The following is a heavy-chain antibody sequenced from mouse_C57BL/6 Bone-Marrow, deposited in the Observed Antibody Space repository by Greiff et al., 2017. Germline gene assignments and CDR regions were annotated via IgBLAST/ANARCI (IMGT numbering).Heavy chain of an antibody. CDR3: ARDDYDGCAY. V-gene: IGHV1-54*01. Sequence: QVQLQQSGAELVRPGTSVKVSCKASGYAFTSYLIEWVKQRPGQGLEWIGVINPGSGGTNYNEKFKGKATLTADKSASTAYMQLSSLTSEDSAVYFCARDDYDGCAYWGQGTLVTVSA. D-gene: IGHD2-4*01. CDR1: GYAFTSYL. CDR2: INPGSGGT. J-gene: IGHJ3*01.